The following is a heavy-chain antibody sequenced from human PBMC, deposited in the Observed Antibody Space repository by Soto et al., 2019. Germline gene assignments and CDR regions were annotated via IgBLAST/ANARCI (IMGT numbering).Heavy chain of an antibody. CDR3: ARVGEIAEADTFDN. V-gene: IGHV4-39*01. CDR2: IYYSGST. CDR1: GGSISSSSYY. Sequence: SETLSLTCTVSGGSISSSSYYWGWIRQPPGKGLEWIGSIYYSGSTYYNPSLKSRVTISVDTSKNQFSLKLSSVTAADTAVYYCARVGEIAEADTFDNWGQETLVTVSS. J-gene: IGHJ4*02. D-gene: IGHD6-13*01.